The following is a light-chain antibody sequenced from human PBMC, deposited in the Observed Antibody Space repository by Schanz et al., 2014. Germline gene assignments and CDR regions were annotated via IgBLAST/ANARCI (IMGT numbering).Light chain of an antibody. CDR1: SSDIGSYNL. CDR2: EVN. J-gene: IGLJ1*01. Sequence: QSVLTQPASVSGSPGQSITISCTGTSSDIGSYNLVSWYQQHPGKARKLMIYEVNKRPSGVSNRFSGSKSGNTASLTISGLHAEGEADYCCSSYAGSNANYVFGTGAKLTV. CDR3: SSYAGSNANYV. V-gene: IGLV2-14*02.